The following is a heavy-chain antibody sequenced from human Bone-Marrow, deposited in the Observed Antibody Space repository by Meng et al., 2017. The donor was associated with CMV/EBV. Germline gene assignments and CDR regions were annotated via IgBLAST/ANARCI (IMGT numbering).Heavy chain of an antibody. D-gene: IGHD6-6*01. Sequence: GESLKISCAASGFTFSDYSMSWIRQAPGRGLEWVSYISSSGSTIYYADSVKGRFTISRDNSKNTLYLQMNSLRAEDTAVYYCARGVGSSSRRFDPWGQGTLVTVSS. CDR2: ISSSGSTI. J-gene: IGHJ5*02. CDR3: ARGVGSSSRRFDP. V-gene: IGHV3-11*04. CDR1: GFTFSDYS.